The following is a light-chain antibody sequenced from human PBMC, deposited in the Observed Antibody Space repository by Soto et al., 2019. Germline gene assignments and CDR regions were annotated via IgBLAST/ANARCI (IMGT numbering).Light chain of an antibody. CDR1: SSDVGVSNL. CDR3: CSDANRRGL. V-gene: IGLV2-23*02. CDR2: EVS. J-gene: IGLJ3*02. Sequence: QSALTQPASVSGSPGQSITISCTGSSSDVGVSNLVSWYQQHPGKAPKLIIYEVSQRPSGVSNRFSGSKSGNTASLTISGLQADDGGDYYCCSDANRRGLFGAGTKLTVL.